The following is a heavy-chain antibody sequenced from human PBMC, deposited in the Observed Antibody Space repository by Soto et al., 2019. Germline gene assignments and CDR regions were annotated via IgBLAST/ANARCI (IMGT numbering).Heavy chain of an antibody. V-gene: IGHV4-31*03. D-gene: IGHD5-12*01. Sequence: QVQLQESGPGLVKPSQTLSLTCTVSGGSISSGGYYWSCIRQHPGKGLEWIGYIYYSGSTYCNPSLKRRVTISVDTSKNQFSLKLSSVTAADTAVYYCAREAGGGYDHRWFDPWGQVTLVTVSS. CDR1: GGSISSGGYY. CDR2: IYYSGST. J-gene: IGHJ5*02. CDR3: AREAGGGYDHRWFDP.